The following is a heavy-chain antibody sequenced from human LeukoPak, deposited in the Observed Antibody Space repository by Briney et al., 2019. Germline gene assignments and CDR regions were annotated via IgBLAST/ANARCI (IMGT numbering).Heavy chain of an antibody. V-gene: IGHV4-38-2*02. Sequence: PSETLSLTCTVSGYSISSQNYWGWIRQPPGKGLEWIGSIYHSGSTYYNASLKSRITISVDTSKNQFSLKLSSVTAADTAVYYCARVGRITIFGVVVNSHFDYWGQGTLVTVSS. CDR1: GYSISSQNY. CDR2: IYHSGST. CDR3: ARVGRITIFGVVVNSHFDY. J-gene: IGHJ4*02. D-gene: IGHD3-3*01.